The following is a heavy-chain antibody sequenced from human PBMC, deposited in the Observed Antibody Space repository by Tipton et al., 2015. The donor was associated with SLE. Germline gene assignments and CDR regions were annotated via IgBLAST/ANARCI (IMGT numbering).Heavy chain of an antibody. D-gene: IGHD2-2*01. CDR3: ARAGEDQLLSSDY. J-gene: IGHJ4*02. CDR2: VYYSGST. CDR1: GGSVSSGSYY. V-gene: IGHV4-61*01. Sequence: LRLSCTVSGGSVSSGSYYWSWIRQPPGKGLEWIGYVYYSGSTNYNPSLKSRVTISVDTSKNQFSLKLSSVTAADTAVYYCARAGEDQLLSSDYWGQGTLVTVSS.